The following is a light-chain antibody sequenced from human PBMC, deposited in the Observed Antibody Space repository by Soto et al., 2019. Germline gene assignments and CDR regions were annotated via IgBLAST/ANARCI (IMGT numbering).Light chain of an antibody. Sequence: ATVSVSLGKGATRSCRASQGIGDTLAWYQHKPGQAPRLLIYGASTRATGIPARFSGSGSGTEFTLTISYLEPEDFAVYYCLQRSDWPISCCQGTRLEIK. CDR2: GAS. CDR1: QGIGDT. CDR3: LQRSDWPIS. V-gene: IGKV3D-11*01. J-gene: IGKJ5*01.